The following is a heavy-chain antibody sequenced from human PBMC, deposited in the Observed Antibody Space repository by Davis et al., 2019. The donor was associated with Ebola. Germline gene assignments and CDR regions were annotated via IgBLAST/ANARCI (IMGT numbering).Heavy chain of an antibody. Sequence: GESLKISCKGSGYSFTSYWIGWVRQMPGKGLEWMGIIYPGDSDTRYSPSFQGQVTISADKSISTAYLQWSSLKASDTAMYYCARHREAAAGHDAFDIWGQGTMVTVSS. CDR3: ARHREAAAGHDAFDI. V-gene: IGHV5-51*01. D-gene: IGHD6-13*01. J-gene: IGHJ3*02. CDR2: IYPGDSDT. CDR1: GYSFTSYW.